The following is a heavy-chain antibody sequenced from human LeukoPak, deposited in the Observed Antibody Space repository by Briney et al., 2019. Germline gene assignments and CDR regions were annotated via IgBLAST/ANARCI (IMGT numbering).Heavy chain of an antibody. D-gene: IGHD3-9*01. J-gene: IGHJ4*02. Sequence: PGGSLRLSCAASGFTFDSCAMSWVRQSPGKGLEWVSGISGSGAYTYYADSVKGRFTISRDSSKNTLFLQMNSLRAEDTALYYCAKALRYTSDSLDYLGQGTLVTVSS. CDR2: ISGSGAYT. CDR1: GFTFDSCA. CDR3: AKALRYTSDSLDY. V-gene: IGHV3-23*01.